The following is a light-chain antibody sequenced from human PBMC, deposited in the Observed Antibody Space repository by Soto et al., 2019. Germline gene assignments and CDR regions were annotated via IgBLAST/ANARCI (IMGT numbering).Light chain of an antibody. CDR3: QQVKTYPGT. J-gene: IGKJ4*01. CDR1: QSISSW. CDR2: EES. Sequence: DIQMTQSPSTLSASVGDRVAITCRASQSISSWLAWYQQKPGKPPKLLIYEESTLHSGVPSRFSGRKSGTQFTLTIDSLQPEDFATYYCQQVKTYPGTLGGVTKA. V-gene: IGKV1-5*01.